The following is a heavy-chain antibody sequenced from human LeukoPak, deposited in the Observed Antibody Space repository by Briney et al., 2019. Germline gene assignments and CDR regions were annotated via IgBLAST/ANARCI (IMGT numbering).Heavy chain of an antibody. CDR3: ARVTGHSGYDLKY. J-gene: IGHJ4*02. CDR1: GFLFSAYD. CDR2: ISYDGSSK. D-gene: IGHD5-12*01. V-gene: IGHV3-30*01. Sequence: GGSLRLSCAASGFLFSAYDFHWVRQAPGKGLEWVAFISYDGSSKNYAQSVKGRFTISRDNYKNTLYVQMNSLRHEDTAVYYCARVTGHSGYDLKYWGQGALVTVSS.